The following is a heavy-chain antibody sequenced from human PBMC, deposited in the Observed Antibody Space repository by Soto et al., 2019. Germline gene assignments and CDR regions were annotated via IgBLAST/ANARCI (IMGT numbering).Heavy chain of an antibody. D-gene: IGHD6-6*01. V-gene: IGHV3-23*01. CDR1: GFTFSSYA. CDR2: ISGSGGST. Sequence: GGSLRLSCAASGFTFSSYAMSWVRQAPGKGLEWVSAISGSGGSTYYADSVKGRFTISTYNSKNTLYLQMNSLRAEDTAVYYCAKSWAARYQDYFDYWGQGTLVTVSS. J-gene: IGHJ4*02. CDR3: AKSWAARYQDYFDY.